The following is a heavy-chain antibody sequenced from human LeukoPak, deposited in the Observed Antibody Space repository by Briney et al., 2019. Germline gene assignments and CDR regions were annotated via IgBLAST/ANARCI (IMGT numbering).Heavy chain of an antibody. CDR2: IYYSGST. V-gene: IGHV4-59*12. J-gene: IGHJ1*01. D-gene: IGHD6-13*01. CDR3: ASQSAGPLHFQH. Sequence: SETLSLTCTVSGGSISSYYWSWIRQPPGKGLEWIGYIYYSGSTNYNPSLKSRVTISVDRSKNQFSLKLSSVTAADTAVYYCASQSAGPLHFQHWGQGTLVTVSS. CDR1: GGSISSYY.